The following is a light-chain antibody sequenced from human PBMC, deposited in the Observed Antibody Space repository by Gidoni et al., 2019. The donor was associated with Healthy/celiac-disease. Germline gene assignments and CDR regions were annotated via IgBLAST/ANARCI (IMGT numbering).Light chain of an antibody. CDR1: QSVLYSSNNKNY. CDR3: QQYYSTPIT. CDR2: WAS. Sequence: DIVMTQFPDSLPVSLGERATINCKSSQSVLYSSNNKNYLAWYQQKPGQPPKMLIYWASTRESGVPDRFSGSGSGTDFTLTISSLQAEDVAVYYCQQYYSTPITFGQGTRLEIK. V-gene: IGKV4-1*01. J-gene: IGKJ5*01.